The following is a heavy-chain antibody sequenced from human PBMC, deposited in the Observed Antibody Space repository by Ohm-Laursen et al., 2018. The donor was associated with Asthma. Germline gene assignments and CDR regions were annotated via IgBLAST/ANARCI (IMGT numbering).Heavy chain of an antibody. CDR3: AAWGSENF. D-gene: IGHD7-27*01. J-gene: IGHJ4*02. V-gene: IGHV3-30*03. Sequence: SLRLSCAASGFTFSSYGMHWVRQAPGKGLEWVAVISYDGSNKYYADSAKGRFTISRDNAKDSLSLQMNSLRVEDTAVYYCAAWGSENFWGQGTLVTVS. CDR1: GFTFSSYG. CDR2: ISYDGSNK.